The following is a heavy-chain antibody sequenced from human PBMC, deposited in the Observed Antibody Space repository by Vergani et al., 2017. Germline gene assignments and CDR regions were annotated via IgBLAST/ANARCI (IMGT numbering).Heavy chain of an antibody. Sequence: EVQLVQSGAEVKKPGESLKISCQISWYSFTNYWIGWVRQMPGKGLEWMGIIYPGDSEVKSNPTFRGQVIFSVDTSVNTAYLQWRSLQASDTATYFCASGGHGSENGGALQLWGQGTNITVSS. V-gene: IGHV5-51*01. CDR2: IYPGDSEV. CDR3: ASGGHGSENGGALQL. D-gene: IGHD3-10*01. J-gene: IGHJ3*01. CDR1: WYSFTNYW.